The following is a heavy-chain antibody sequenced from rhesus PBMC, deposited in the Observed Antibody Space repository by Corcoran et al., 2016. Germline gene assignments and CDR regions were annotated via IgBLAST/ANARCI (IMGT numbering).Heavy chain of an antibody. CDR3: ARVPYFYGTADY. CDR2: IYWNDNK. D-gene: IGHD3-28*01. Sequence: QVTLRESGPALVKPTQTLTLTSTFSGFSLNTPRTGVGWLRNPPGKAPEWLASIYWNDNKYYRTSLKSRLTISKDTSKNQVVLTMTNMDPIDTATYHCARVPYFYGTADYWGQGLLVTVSS. J-gene: IGHJ4*01. V-gene: IGHV2-95*01. CDR1: GFSLNTPRTG.